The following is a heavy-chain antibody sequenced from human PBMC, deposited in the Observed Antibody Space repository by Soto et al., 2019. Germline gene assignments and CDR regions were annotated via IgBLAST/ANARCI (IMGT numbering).Heavy chain of an antibody. J-gene: IGHJ2*01. V-gene: IGHV1-69*12. CDR1: GGTFSSYA. CDR3: ARKRDIVVEPTARRYWYFDL. D-gene: IGHD2-2*01. Sequence: QVQLVQSGAEMKKPGSSVKVSCKASGGTFSSYAISWVRQAPGQGLEWMGGIIPMFGTRNYAQKFQGRVPITAAESTTTGYMELSSLTSEETAMYYCARKRDIVVEPTARRYWYFDLWGRGTLVTVSS. CDR2: IIPMFGTR.